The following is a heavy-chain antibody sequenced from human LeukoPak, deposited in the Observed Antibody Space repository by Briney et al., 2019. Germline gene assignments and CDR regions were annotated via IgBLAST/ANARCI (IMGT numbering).Heavy chain of an antibody. V-gene: IGHV3-48*04. CDR1: GFTFSSYS. J-gene: IGHJ4*02. Sequence: QPGGSLRLSCAASGFTFSSYSMNWVRQAPGKGLEWVSYISSSGSTIYYADSVKGRFTISRDNAKNSLYLQMNSLRAEDTAVYYCAREVGSSWTDSGEYYFDYWGQGTLVTVSS. CDR3: AREVGSSWTDSGEYYFDY. CDR2: ISSSGSTI. D-gene: IGHD6-13*01.